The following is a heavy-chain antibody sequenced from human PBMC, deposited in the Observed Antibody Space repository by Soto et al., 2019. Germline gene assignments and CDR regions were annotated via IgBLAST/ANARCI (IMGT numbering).Heavy chain of an antibody. Sequence: GGSLRLSCAASGFSLSNSAMHWVRQAPGKGLEWVVVISYDGSNQYYGDSGKGRFIISRDNSKNTVYLQMNSLRAEDTAVYYCAREGPIYSYGHGYLDYWGQGTLVTVSS. CDR3: AREGPIYSYGHGYLDY. D-gene: IGHD5-18*01. CDR1: GFSLSNSA. V-gene: IGHV3-30-3*01. J-gene: IGHJ4*02. CDR2: ISYDGSNQ.